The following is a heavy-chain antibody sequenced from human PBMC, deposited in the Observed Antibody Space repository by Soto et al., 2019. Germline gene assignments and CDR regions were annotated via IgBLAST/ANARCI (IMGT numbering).Heavy chain of an antibody. V-gene: IGHV4-30-2*01. CDR1: GGSISSGGYS. Sequence: PSETLSLTCAVSGGSISSGGYSWSWIRQPPGKGLEWIGYIYHSGSTNYNPSLKSRVTISVDTSKNQFSLNLSSVTAADTAVYYCAICLGYCSGGSCSNYYYYGMDVWGQGTTVTVSS. D-gene: IGHD2-15*01. CDR3: AICLGYCSGGSCSNYYYYGMDV. CDR2: IYHSGST. J-gene: IGHJ6*02.